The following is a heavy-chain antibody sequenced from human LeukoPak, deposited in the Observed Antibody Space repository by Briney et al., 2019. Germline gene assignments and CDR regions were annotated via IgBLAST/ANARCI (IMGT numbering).Heavy chain of an antibody. D-gene: IGHD4-17*01. CDR3: ARSYGDPLFDY. J-gene: IGHJ4*02. CDR1: VAPSAVVVTT. CDR2: IYYSGST. Sequence: SETCPSPALSLVAPSAVVVTTGAGSASPQGRGWWIGSIYYSGSTYYNPSLKSRVTISVDTSKNQFSLKLSSVTAANTAVYYCARSYGDPLFDYWGQGTLVTVSS. V-gene: IGHV4-39*01.